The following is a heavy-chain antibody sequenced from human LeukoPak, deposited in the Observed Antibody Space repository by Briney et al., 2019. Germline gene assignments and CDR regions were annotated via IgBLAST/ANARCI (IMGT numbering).Heavy chain of an antibody. V-gene: IGHV3-21*06. D-gene: IGHD1-26*01. CDR3: ARDPYSGNYGAYYYYYMDV. J-gene: IGHJ6*03. CDR2: ISGSGAGT. Sequence: GGSLRLSCAASGFTFSSFGMHRVGQAPGKGLEWVSAISGSGAGTYYADSVKGRFTISRDNAKNSLYLQMDSLRVEDTAEYYCARDPYSGNYGAYYYYYMDVWGKGTTVTVSS. CDR1: GFTFSSFG.